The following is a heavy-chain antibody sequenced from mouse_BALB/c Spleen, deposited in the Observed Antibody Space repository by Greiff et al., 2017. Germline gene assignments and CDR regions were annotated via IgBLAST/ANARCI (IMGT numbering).Heavy chain of an antibody. CDR2: INPGSGGT. V-gene: IGHV1-54*01. J-gene: IGHJ2*01. CDR1: GYAFTNYL. Sequence: VQLQQSGAELVRPGTSVKVSCKASGYAFTNYLIEWVKQRPGQGLEWIGLINPGSGGTNYNEKFKGKATLTADKSSSTAYMQLSSLTSDDSAVYFCARSEGYNFDYWGQGTTLTVSS. CDR3: ARSEGYNFDY.